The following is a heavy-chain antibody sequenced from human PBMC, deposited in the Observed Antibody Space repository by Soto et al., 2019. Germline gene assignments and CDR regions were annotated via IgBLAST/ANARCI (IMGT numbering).Heavy chain of an antibody. CDR1: GGSFSGYY. CDR2: INHSGST. J-gene: IGHJ4*02. Sequence: SETLSLTCAVYGGSFSGYYWSWIRQPPGKGLEWIGEINHSGSTNYNPSLKSRVTISVDTSKNQFSLKLSSVTAADTAVYYCASGYYDSSGYYYDFDYWGQGTLVTVS. D-gene: IGHD3-22*01. V-gene: IGHV4-34*01. CDR3: ASGYYDSSGYYYDFDY.